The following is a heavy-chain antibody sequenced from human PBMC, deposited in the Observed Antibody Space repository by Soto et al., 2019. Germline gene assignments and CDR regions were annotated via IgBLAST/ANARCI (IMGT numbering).Heavy chain of an antibody. J-gene: IGHJ5*02. Sequence: ASVKVSCKVSGYTLTELSMHWVRQAPGKGLEWMGGFDPEDGETIYAQKFQGRVTMTEDTSTDTAYMELSSLRSEDTAVYYCATLSNDFWSGPNNWFDPSGQGTPVPVSP. V-gene: IGHV1-24*01. CDR3: ATLSNDFWSGPNNWFDP. CDR1: GYTLTELS. CDR2: FDPEDGET. D-gene: IGHD3-3*01.